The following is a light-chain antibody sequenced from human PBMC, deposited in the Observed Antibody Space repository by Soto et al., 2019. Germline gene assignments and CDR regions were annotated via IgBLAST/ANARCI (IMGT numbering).Light chain of an antibody. CDR2: GAS. Sequence: DVRMTQSPSSLSASVGDTITITCRASRTINTYLNWFQQKPGEPPRLLIYGASTLHDGVPSRFSGSGSGADSTLTISGLQPEDFASYHCQQTYSDISFGGGTKVDIK. CDR3: QQTYSDIS. J-gene: IGKJ4*01. V-gene: IGKV1-39*01. CDR1: RTINTY.